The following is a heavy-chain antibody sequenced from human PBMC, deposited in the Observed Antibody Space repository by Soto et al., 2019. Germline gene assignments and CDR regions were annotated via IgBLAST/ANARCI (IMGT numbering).Heavy chain of an antibody. CDR3: ARDLLSGRYGMDV. Sequence: PSETLSLTCTVSGGSINSDYWSWIRQPPEKGLEWIGYVRNSGSTNYNPSLKSRVTISVDTSKNQFSLKLSSVTAADTGVYYCARDLLSGRYGMDVWGQGTTVT. D-gene: IGHD1-26*01. CDR1: GGSINSDY. V-gene: IGHV4-59*01. CDR2: VRNSGST. J-gene: IGHJ6*02.